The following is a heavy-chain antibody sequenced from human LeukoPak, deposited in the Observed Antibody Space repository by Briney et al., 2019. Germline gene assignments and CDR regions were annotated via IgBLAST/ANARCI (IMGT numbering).Heavy chain of an antibody. D-gene: IGHD6-19*01. CDR2: ISGSGRST. Sequence: GGSLRLSCAASGFTFTTYVMTWVRQAPAKGLEWVSSISGSGRSTYYADSVRGRFTISRDNSKNTLYLQMNSLRAEDTAVYYCARDHAVAGIDYWGQGTLVTVSS. CDR3: ARDHAVAGIDY. V-gene: IGHV3-23*01. J-gene: IGHJ4*02. CDR1: GFTFTTYV.